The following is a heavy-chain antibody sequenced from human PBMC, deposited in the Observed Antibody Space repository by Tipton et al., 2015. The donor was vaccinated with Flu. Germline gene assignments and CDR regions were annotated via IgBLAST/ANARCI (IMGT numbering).Heavy chain of an antibody. CDR3: ARGYDVLADGRGYCDY. CDR2: IWYDGSNK. D-gene: IGHD3-9*01. Sequence: QVQLVQSGGGVVQPGRSLRLSCAASGFTFSSYAMHWVRQAPGKGLEWVAGIWYDGSNKYYADSVKGRFTISRDNSKNTLYLQMNSLRAEDTAVYYCARGYDVLADGRGYCDYWGRGTLVTVSS. J-gene: IGHJ4*02. V-gene: IGHV3-33*01. CDR1: GFTFSSYA.